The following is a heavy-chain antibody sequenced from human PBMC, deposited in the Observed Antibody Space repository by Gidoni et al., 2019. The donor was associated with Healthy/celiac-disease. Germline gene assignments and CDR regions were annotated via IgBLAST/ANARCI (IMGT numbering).Heavy chain of an antibody. CDR1: GFTFSDYY. CDR3: ARSDSSSWYYFDY. CDR2: ISSSSSYT. Sequence: QVQLVESGGGLVKPGGSLRLSCADAGFTFSDYYMRWIRQAPGKGLECVSYISSSSSYTNDADSVKGRFTISRDNAKNSLYLQMNSLRAEDTAVYYCARSDSSSWYYFDYWGQGTLVTVSS. V-gene: IGHV3-11*05. D-gene: IGHD6-13*01. J-gene: IGHJ4*02.